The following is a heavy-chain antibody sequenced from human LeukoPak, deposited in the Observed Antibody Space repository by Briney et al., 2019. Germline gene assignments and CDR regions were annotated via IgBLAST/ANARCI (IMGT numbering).Heavy chain of an antibody. J-gene: IGHJ4*02. CDR1: GFTFSGFW. CDR2: INSDGSEG. Sequence: GGSLRLSCAVSGFTFSGFWMSWSRQAPGKGLEWVASINSDGSEGYYADVVKGRFTISRDNAKNSLYLQINSLRAEDTAVYYCARVIWSGYYQIDYWGQGTLVTVSS. V-gene: IGHV3-7*03. CDR3: ARVIWSGYYQIDY. D-gene: IGHD3-3*01.